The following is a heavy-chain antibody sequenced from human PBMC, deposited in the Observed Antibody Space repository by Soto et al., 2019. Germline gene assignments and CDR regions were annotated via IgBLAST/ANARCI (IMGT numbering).Heavy chain of an antibody. Sequence: ASVKVSCKASGYTFTSYAMHWVRQAPGQRLEWMGWINAGNGNTKHSQKFQGRVTITRDTSASTAYMELSSLRSEDTAVYYCARGAAAADDAFDIWGQGTMVTVSS. CDR3: ARGAAAADDAFDI. V-gene: IGHV1-3*01. J-gene: IGHJ3*02. D-gene: IGHD6-25*01. CDR1: GYTFTSYA. CDR2: INAGNGNT.